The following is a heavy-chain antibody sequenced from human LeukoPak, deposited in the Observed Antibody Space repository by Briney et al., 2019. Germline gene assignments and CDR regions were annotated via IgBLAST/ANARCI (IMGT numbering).Heavy chain of an antibody. CDR2: INHSGST. V-gene: IGHV4-34*01. J-gene: IGHJ4*02. D-gene: IGHD5-18*01. CDR1: GGSSSGYY. Sequence: SETLSLTCAVYGGSSSGYYWSWIRQPPGKGLEWIGEINHSGSTNYNPSLKSRVTISVDTSKNQFSLKLSSVTAADTAVYYCARGQDTAMVTYFDYWGQGTLVTVSS. CDR3: ARGQDTAMVTYFDY.